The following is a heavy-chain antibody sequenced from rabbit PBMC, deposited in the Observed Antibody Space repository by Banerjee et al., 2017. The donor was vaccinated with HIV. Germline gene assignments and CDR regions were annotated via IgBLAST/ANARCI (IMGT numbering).Heavy chain of an antibody. Sequence: QQQLEESGGGLFQPGGSLALTCKASGFSFSSSYWICWVRQAPGKGLEWIACINAGSGSTDYASWVNGRFTISRNTNQNTVTLQMNILTAADTATYFCARDLAGVIGWNFGLWGPGTLVTVS. CDR2: INAGSGST. CDR3: ARDLAGVIGWNFGL. J-gene: IGHJ4*01. V-gene: IGHV1S45*01. CDR1: GFSFSSSYW. D-gene: IGHD4-1*01.